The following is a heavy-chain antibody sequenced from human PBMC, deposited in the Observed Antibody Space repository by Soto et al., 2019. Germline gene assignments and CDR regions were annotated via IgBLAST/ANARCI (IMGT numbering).Heavy chain of an antibody. CDR3: ATNHYYDSSGYYPLGFDY. V-gene: IGHV1-69*13. Sequence: SVKVSCKASGGTFSSYAISWVRQAPGQGLEWMGGIIPIFGTANYAQKFQGRVTITADESTSTAYMELSSLRSEDTAVYYCATNHYYDSSGYYPLGFDYWGQGTLVTVSS. D-gene: IGHD3-22*01. J-gene: IGHJ4*02. CDR1: GGTFSSYA. CDR2: IIPIFGTA.